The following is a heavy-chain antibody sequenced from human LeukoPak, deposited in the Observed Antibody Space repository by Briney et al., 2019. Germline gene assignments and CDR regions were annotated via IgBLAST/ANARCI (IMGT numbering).Heavy chain of an antibody. V-gene: IGHV3-23*01. D-gene: IGHD3-10*01. J-gene: IGHJ6*02. CDR1: GFTFSSYA. CDR3: AKDQGSAISYYTMDV. Sequence: PGGSLRLSCAASGFTFSSYAMSWVRQAPGKGLEWVSAISGSGGSTYYADSVKGRFTISRDNSKNTLNVQMNSLRADDTAVYYCAKDQGSAISYYTMDVWGQGTTVTVSS. CDR2: ISGSGGST.